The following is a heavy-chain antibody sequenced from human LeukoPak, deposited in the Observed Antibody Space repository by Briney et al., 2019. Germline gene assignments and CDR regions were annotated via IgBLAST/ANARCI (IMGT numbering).Heavy chain of an antibody. J-gene: IGHJ4*02. Sequence: SETLSLTCTVSGGSISSYYWSWIRQPPGKGLEWVGYIYYSGSTNYNPSLKSRVTISVDTSKNQFSLKLSSVTAADTAVYYCARLPYYYDSSGYRDYWGQGPVVTVSS. V-gene: IGHV4-59*08. CDR3: ARLPYYYDSSGYRDY. D-gene: IGHD3-22*01. CDR1: GGSISSYY. CDR2: IYYSGST.